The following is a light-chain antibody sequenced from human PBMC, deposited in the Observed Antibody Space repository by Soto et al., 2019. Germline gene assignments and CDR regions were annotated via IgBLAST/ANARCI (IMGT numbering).Light chain of an antibody. CDR2: GAS. CDR1: QSIGTN. Sequence: ETVMTQSPATLSVSPGDRVTLSCRASQSIGTNLLWFQQSPGQPPRLLISGASDRVAGVPDRFSGSGSGTDFTLTSSGLQSEDCAVYYCQQYAGWPRTFGQVTKLE. CDR3: QQYAGWPRT. V-gene: IGKV3-15*01. J-gene: IGKJ2*01.